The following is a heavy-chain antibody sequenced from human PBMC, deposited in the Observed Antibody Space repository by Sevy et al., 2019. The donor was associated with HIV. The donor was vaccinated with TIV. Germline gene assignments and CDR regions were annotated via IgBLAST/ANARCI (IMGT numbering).Heavy chain of an antibody. CDR3: ARGSRITGTTAAYYYYGMDV. V-gene: IGHV1-18*01. Sequence: ASVKVSCKASGYTFTSYGISWVRQAPGQGLEWMGWISAYNGNTNYAQKLQGRVTMTTDTSTSTAYMELRSLGSDDTAVYYCARGSRITGTTAAYYYYGMDVWGQGTTVTVS. J-gene: IGHJ6*02. CDR2: ISAYNGNT. D-gene: IGHD1-7*01. CDR1: GYTFTSYG.